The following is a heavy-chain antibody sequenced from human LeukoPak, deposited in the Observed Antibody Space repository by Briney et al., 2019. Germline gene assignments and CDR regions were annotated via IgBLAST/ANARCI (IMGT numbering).Heavy chain of an antibody. Sequence: GRSLRLACTASGISFNQYSMHWVRQAPGKGLEWGAFILSDGSTKYYEDSVKGRFSISRDNSNKTLYLQMNSLSAEDTGMYYCATPPYGTDTYGSWFESSGQRTLVTASS. CDR3: ATPPYGTDTYGSWFES. J-gene: IGHJ5*01. V-gene: IGHV3-30*03. CDR2: ILSDGSTK. CDR1: GISFNQYS. D-gene: IGHD3-10*01.